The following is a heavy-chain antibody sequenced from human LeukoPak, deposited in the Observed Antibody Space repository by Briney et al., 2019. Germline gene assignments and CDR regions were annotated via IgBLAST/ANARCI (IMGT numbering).Heavy chain of an antibody. Sequence: PSETLSLTCTVSGDSIRSYYRSWIRQPPGKGLEWIGYIYHSGSTNYNPSLKSRVTISADTSKNQFSLKLASVTAADTAVYYCATGYSSTWYYFDYWGQGTLVTVSS. J-gene: IGHJ4*02. CDR2: IYHSGST. CDR3: ATGYSSTWYYFDY. D-gene: IGHD6-13*01. CDR1: GDSIRSYY. V-gene: IGHV4-59*01.